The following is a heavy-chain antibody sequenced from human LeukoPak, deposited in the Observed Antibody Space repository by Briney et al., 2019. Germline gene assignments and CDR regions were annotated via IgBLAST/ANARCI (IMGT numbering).Heavy chain of an antibody. CDR3: ARLVDTAMGNWFDP. D-gene: IGHD5-18*01. Sequence: SETLSLTCTASGGSISSYYWSWIRQPPGKGLEWIGYIYYSGSTNYNPSLKSRVTISVDTSKNQFSLKLSSVTAADTAVYYCARLVDTAMGNWFDPWGQGTLVTVSS. J-gene: IGHJ5*02. CDR1: GGSISSYY. CDR2: IYYSGST. V-gene: IGHV4-59*01.